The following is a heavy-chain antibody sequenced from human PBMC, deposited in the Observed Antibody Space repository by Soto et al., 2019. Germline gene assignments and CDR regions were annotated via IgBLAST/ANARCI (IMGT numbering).Heavy chain of an antibody. CDR2: IYHSGST. CDR3: ARGSYYDFWSGQKFNH. J-gene: IGHJ5*02. CDR1: GYSISSGYY. Sequence: XETLSFTCAVSGYSISSGYYWGWIRQPPVKGLEWIGSIYHSGSTYYNPSLKSRVTISVDTSKNQFSLKLSSVTAADTAVYYCARGSYYDFWSGQKFNHWGQGTLVTVSS. D-gene: IGHD3-3*01. V-gene: IGHV4-38-2*01.